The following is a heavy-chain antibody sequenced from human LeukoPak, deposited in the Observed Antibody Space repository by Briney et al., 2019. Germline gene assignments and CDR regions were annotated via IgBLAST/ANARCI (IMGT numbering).Heavy chain of an antibody. J-gene: IGHJ6*02. CDR1: GGTFSSYA. Sequence: SVKVSCKASGGTFSSYAISWVRQAPGQGLEWMGGIIPIFGTANYAQKFQGRVTITADESTSTAYMELSSLRSEDAAVYYCASGYSSGWYPPNYYYCGMDVWGQGTTVTVSS. D-gene: IGHD6-19*01. CDR3: ASGYSSGWYPPNYYYCGMDV. V-gene: IGHV1-69*01. CDR2: IIPIFGTA.